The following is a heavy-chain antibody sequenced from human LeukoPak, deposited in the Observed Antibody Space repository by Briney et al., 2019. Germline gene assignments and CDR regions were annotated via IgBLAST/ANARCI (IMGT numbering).Heavy chain of an antibody. J-gene: IGHJ4*02. CDR2: INPNSVGT. CDR3: ARVGYCTNGVCYPFDY. D-gene: IGHD2-8*01. V-gene: IGHV1-2*02. Sequence: ASVKVSCKASGYTFTGYYMHWVRQAPGQGLEWRGWINPNSVGTNYAQKFQGRVTMTRDTSISTAYMELSRLRSDDTAVYYCARVGYCTNGVCYPFDYWGQGTLVTASS. CDR1: GYTFTGYY.